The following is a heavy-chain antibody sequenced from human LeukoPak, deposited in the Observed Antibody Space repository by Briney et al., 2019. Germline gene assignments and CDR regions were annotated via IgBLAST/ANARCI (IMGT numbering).Heavy chain of an antibody. D-gene: IGHD6-13*01. Sequence: SVKVSCKASGGTFSSYAISWVPQAPGQGLEWMGGIIPIFGTANYAQKFQGRVTITADKSTSTAYMELSSLRSEDTAVYYCARDEGFSSSWYKNFQHWGQGTLVTVSS. CDR2: IIPIFGTA. CDR3: ARDEGFSSSWYKNFQH. CDR1: GGTFSSYA. J-gene: IGHJ1*01. V-gene: IGHV1-69*06.